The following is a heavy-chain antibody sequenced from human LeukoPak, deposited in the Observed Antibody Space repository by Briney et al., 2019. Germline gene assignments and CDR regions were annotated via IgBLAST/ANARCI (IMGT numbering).Heavy chain of an antibody. D-gene: IGHD6-19*01. CDR1: GGTFSSYA. CDR3: ASPAVAGYDAFDI. V-gene: IGHV1-69*04. CDR2: IIPTLGIA. J-gene: IGHJ3*02. Sequence: GASVKVSCKASGGTFSSYAISWVRQAPGQGLEWMGRIIPTLGIANYAQKFQGRVTITADKSTSTAYMELSSLRSEDTAVYYCASPAVAGYDAFDIWGQGTMVTVSS.